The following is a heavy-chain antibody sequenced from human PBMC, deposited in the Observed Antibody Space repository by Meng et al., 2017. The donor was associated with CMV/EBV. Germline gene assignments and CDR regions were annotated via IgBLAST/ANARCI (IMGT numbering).Heavy chain of an antibody. CDR2: IYHSGST. CDR3: ARVGGSSWSSGTFDI. J-gene: IGHJ3*02. V-gene: IGHV4-4*02. D-gene: IGHD6-13*01. CDR1: GGSISSSNW. Sequence: SETLSLTCAVSGGSISSSNWRSWVRQPPGKGLEWIGEIYHSGSTNYNPSLKSRVTISVDKSKNQSSLKLSSVTAADTAVYYCARVGGSSWSSGTFDIWGQGTMVTVSS.